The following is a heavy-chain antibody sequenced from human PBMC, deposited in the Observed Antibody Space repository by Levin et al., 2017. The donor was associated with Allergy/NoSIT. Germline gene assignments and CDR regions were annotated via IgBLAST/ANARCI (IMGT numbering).Heavy chain of an antibody. V-gene: IGHV1-69*01. CDR2: IIPIFGTA. D-gene: IGHD5-18*01. CDR3: ARGREISVDTAMVAEYYYYYYGMDV. CDR1: GGTFSSYA. J-gene: IGHJ6*02. Sequence: KISCKASGGTFSSYAISWVRQAPGQGLEWMGGIIPIFGTANYAQKFQGRVTITADESTSTAYMELSSLRSEDTAVYYCARGREISVDTAMVAEYYYYYYGMDVWGQGTTVTVSS.